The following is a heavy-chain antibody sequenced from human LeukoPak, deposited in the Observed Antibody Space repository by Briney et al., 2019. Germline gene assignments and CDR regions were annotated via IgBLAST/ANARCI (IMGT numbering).Heavy chain of an antibody. CDR3: ARDRPRAGYYYYMDV. CDR2: IKQDGSEK. CDR1: GFTFSSYS. Sequence: GGSLRLSCAASGFTFSSYSMNWVRQAPGKGLEWVANIKQDGSEKYYVDSVKGRFTISRDNAKNSLYLQMNSLRAEDTAVYYCARDRPRAGYYYYMDVWGKGTTVTVSS. D-gene: IGHD3-10*01. J-gene: IGHJ6*03. V-gene: IGHV3-7*01.